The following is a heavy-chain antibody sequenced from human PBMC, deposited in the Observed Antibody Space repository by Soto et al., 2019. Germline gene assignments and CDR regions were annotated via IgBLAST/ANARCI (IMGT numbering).Heavy chain of an antibody. CDR2: IKEDGSEK. CDR3: ARDEGCGGGSCYSIWRY. D-gene: IGHD2-15*01. CDR1: GFSFGSYW. V-gene: IGHV3-7*01. Sequence: EVQLVESGGGLVQPGGSLRLSCAASGFSFGSYWISWVRQAPGKGLEWVANIKEDGSEKYYVDVVKGRLTISRDNAKNSLYLQMNSLRAEDTAVYYCARDEGCGGGSCYSIWRYWGQGTLVTVPP. J-gene: IGHJ4*02.